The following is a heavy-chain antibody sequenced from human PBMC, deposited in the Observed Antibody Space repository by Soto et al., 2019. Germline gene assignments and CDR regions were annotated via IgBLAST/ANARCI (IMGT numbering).Heavy chain of an antibody. Sequence: WGSLRLSCAASEFTFIDYAMHFFRHSAFKGLEWVAVISDDGDKVFYADSMKDRLTISRDNSKSTLFLQLTSLGPEDTALYYCARAHYHDSSGPNGHAFDIWGQGTLVTVSS. V-gene: IGHV3-30-3*01. CDR1: EFTFIDYA. CDR3: ARAHYHDSSGPNGHAFDI. D-gene: IGHD3-22*01. J-gene: IGHJ3*02. CDR2: ISDDGDKV.